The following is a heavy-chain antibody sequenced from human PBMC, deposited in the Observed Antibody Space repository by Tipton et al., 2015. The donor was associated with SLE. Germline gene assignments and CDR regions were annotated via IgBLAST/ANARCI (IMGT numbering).Heavy chain of an antibody. J-gene: IGHJ4*02. CDR1: GYTFTSYG. D-gene: IGHD6-19*01. Sequence: QLVQSGAEVKKPGASVKVSCKASGYTFTSYGISWVRQAPGQGPEWMGWISAYNGNTNYAQKLQGRVTMTTDTSTSTAYMELRSLRSDDTAVYYCARATCAARYSSGWYDYWGQGTLVTVSS. V-gene: IGHV1-18*01. CDR3: ARATCAARYSSGWYDY. CDR2: ISAYNGNT.